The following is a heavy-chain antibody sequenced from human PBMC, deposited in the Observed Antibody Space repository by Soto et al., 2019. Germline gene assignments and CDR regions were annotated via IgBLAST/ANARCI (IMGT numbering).Heavy chain of an antibody. CDR1: GGSISSYY. D-gene: IGHD2-2*01. Sequence: QVQLQESGPGLVKPSETLSLTCTVSGGSISSYYWSWIRQPPGKGLEWIGYIYYSGSTNYNPSLKSRGTISVDTSKNQCSLKLSSVTAADTAVYYCARGRGGWFINQLLNAFDIWGQGTMVTVSS. V-gene: IGHV4-59*01. CDR3: ARGRGGWFINQLLNAFDI. J-gene: IGHJ3*02. CDR2: IYYSGST.